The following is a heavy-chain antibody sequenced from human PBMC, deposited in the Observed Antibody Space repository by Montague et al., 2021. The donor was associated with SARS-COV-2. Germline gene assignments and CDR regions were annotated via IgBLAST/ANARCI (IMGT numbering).Heavy chain of an antibody. CDR3: ARLGDGVVPSPILGVGPYYSYDDMDV. CDR1: GASFSPSS. CDR2: IHLGGST. D-gene: IGHD3-10*01. V-gene: IGHV4-34*01. Sequence: SETLSLTCAVYGASFSPSSLRLTPPPPGTSLDSIALIHLGGSTFSNPSLKSRVSIPADTSHIQFPLTLTSVAAADTAVYYCARLGDGVVPSPILGVGPYYSYDDMDVWGKGTTDTGSS. J-gene: IGHJ6*03.